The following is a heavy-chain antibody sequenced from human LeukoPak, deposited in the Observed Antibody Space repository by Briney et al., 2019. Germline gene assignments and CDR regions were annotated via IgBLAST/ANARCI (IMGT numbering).Heavy chain of an antibody. CDR1: GFTVSNAW. J-gene: IGHJ4*02. D-gene: IGHD3-22*01. V-gene: IGHV3-48*01. Sequence: GGSLRLSCAASGFTVSNAWMNWVRQAPGKGLEWVSYISSSSSTIYYADSVKGRFTISRDNAKNSLYLQMNSLRAEDTAVYYCARGAYYYEDWGQGTLVTVSS. CDR2: ISSSSSTI. CDR3: ARGAYYYED.